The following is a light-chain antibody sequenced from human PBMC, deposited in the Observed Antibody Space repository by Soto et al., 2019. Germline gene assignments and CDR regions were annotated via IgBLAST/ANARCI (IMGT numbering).Light chain of an antibody. Sequence: EIVMSQSPATLSVSPGARSTLSCRASQSVISNYLAWYQQKPGQAPRLLIYDASTRATGIPARFSGSGSGTEFTLTISSLQSEDFAVYYCQQSNNWPWTFGQGTKVDIK. CDR2: DAS. CDR3: QQSNNWPWT. CDR1: QSVISN. J-gene: IGKJ1*01. V-gene: IGKV3-15*01.